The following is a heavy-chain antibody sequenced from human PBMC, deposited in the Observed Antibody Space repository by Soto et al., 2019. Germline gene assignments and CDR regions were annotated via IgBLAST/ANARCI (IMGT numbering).Heavy chain of an antibody. D-gene: IGHD2-15*01. J-gene: IGHJ6*03. CDR2: IKQDGSEK. V-gene: IGHV3-7*01. Sequence: EVQLVEPGGGLVQPGGSLRLSCAASGFTFSSYWMSWVRQAPGKGLEWVANIKQDGSEKYYVDSVKGRFTISRDNAKNSLYLQMNSLRAEDTAVYYCARERSCSGGSCSVDYYYYMDVWGKGTTVTVSS. CDR3: ARERSCSGGSCSVDYYYYMDV. CDR1: GFTFSSYW.